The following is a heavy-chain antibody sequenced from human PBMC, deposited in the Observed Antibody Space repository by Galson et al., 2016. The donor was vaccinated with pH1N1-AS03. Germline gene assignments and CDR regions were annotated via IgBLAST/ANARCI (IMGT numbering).Heavy chain of an antibody. D-gene: IGHD2-21*02. Sequence: SLRLSCAASGFTFSDYHMSWIRQAPGKGLEWLSYISVASTAIYYADSVKGRFTISRDNARNSLYLKMNSLRAEDTAVYYCARGPRRVVGTLLKYFGMDVWGQGTTVTVSS. J-gene: IGHJ6*02. V-gene: IGHV3-11*01. CDR2: ISVASTAI. CDR3: ARGPRRVVGTLLKYFGMDV. CDR1: GFTFSDYH.